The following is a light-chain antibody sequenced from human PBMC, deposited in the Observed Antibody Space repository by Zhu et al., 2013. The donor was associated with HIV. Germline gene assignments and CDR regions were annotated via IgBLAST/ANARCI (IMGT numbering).Light chain of an antibody. CDR3: QSYDTSLSGFYV. V-gene: IGLV1-40*01. Sequence: QSVLTQPPSVSGAPGQRVTMSCTGSSSNIGAGYDVHWYQQLPGTAPKLLIYGDSNRPSGVPDRFSGSKSGTSASLAITGLQTEDEADYYCQSYDTSLSGFYVFGTGTKVTVL. CDR2: GDS. CDR1: SSNIGAGYD. J-gene: IGLJ1*01.